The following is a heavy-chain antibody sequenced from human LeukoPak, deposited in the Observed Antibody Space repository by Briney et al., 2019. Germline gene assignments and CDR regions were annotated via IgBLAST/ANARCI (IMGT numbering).Heavy chain of an antibody. CDR3: ARGGYSSGLDY. CDR2: FYCCGGST. J-gene: IGHJ4*02. D-gene: IGHD6-19*01. Sequence: GESLRLSCAASGFTFSSYAMSWVRQAPGKGLEWVSVFYCCGGSTYYADSVKGRFSISRDNSMNTLFLQMNSLRAEDTAVYYCARGGYSSGLDYWGQGILVTVTS. CDR1: GFTFSSYA. V-gene: IGHV3-23*01.